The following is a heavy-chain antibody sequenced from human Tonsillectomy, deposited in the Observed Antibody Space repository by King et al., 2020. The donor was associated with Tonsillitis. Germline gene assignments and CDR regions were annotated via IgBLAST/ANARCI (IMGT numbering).Heavy chain of an antibody. J-gene: IGHJ4*02. Sequence: VQLVESGGDLVQPGGSLRLSCAASGFTFSSYWMTWVRQDPWKGLEWVANINQDGSEKYYVDSVKGRFTISRDNAKNSLYLEMNSRRVDDTAVYYCGRDTYTSFAGDWGQGTLVTVSS. D-gene: IGHD2-2*01. V-gene: IGHV3-7*03. CDR3: GRDTYTSFAGD. CDR1: GFTFSSYW. CDR2: INQDGSEK.